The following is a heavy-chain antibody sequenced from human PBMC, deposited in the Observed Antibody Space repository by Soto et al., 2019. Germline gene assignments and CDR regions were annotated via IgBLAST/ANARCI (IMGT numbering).Heavy chain of an antibody. CDR1: GFSLSNARMG. D-gene: IGHD1-26*01. CDR2: IFSNDEK. J-gene: IGHJ4*02. CDR3: ARHGRGVGARPLDY. V-gene: IGHV2-26*01. Sequence: QVTLKESGPVLVKPTETLTLTCSVSGFSLSNARMGVSWIRQPPGKALEWLAHIFSNDEKSYSTSLKSRLTISRDTSKCQVVLTMTNMDPVDTATYYCARHGRGVGARPLDYWGQGTLVTVSS.